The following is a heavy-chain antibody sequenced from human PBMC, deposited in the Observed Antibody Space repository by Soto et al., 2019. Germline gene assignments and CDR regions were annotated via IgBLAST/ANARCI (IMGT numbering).Heavy chain of an antibody. CDR2: IIPILGIA. CDR3: ARDRARFCSGGSCYTGDY. D-gene: IGHD2-15*01. V-gene: IGHV1-69*08. Sequence: QVQLVQSGAEVKKPGSSVKVSCKASGGTFSSYTISWVRQAPGQGLEWMGRIIPILGIANYAQKFQGRVTITADESTSTAYMELSSLRSEETAVYYCARDRARFCSGGSCYTGDYWGQGTLVTVSS. CDR1: GGTFSSYT. J-gene: IGHJ4*02.